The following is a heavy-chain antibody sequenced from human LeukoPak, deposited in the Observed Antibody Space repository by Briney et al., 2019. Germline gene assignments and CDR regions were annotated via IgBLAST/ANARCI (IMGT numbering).Heavy chain of an antibody. CDR1: GYSISSGYY. Sequence: SETLSLTCTVSGYSISSGYYWGWIRQPPGEGLEWIGSIYHSGSTYYNPSLKSRVTISVDTSKNQFSLKLSSVTAADTAVYYCARSGSQGYWGQGTLVTVSS. D-gene: IGHD3-10*01. J-gene: IGHJ4*02. CDR2: IYHSGST. CDR3: ARSGSQGY. V-gene: IGHV4-38-2*02.